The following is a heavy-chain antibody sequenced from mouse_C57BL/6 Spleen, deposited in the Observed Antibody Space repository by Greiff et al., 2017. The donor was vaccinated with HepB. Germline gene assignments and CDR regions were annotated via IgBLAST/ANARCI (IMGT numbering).Heavy chain of an antibody. J-gene: IGHJ3*01. CDR1: GYTFTNYW. V-gene: IGHV1-63*01. Sequence: QVQLQHSGAELVRPGTSVKMSCKASGYTFTNYWIGWAKQRPGHGLEWIGDIYPGGGYTNYNEKFKGKATLTADKSSSTAYMQFSSLTSEDSAIYYGARGEDYDASFAYWGQGTLVTVSA. D-gene: IGHD2-4*01. CDR3: ARGEDYDASFAY. CDR2: IYPGGGYT.